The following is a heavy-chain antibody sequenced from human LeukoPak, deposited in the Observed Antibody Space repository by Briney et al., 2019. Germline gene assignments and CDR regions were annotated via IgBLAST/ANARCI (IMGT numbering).Heavy chain of an antibody. V-gene: IGHV1-46*01. J-gene: IGHJ3*02. CDR2: INPSGGST. CDR1: GGTFSSYA. D-gene: IGHD2-2*01. Sequence: ASVKVSCKASGGTFSSYAISWVRQAPGQGLEWMGIINPSGGSTSYAQKFQGRVTMTRDTSTSTVYMELSSLRSEDTAVYYCARGYCSSTSCSRFAFDIWGQGTMVTVSS. CDR3: ARGYCSSTSCSRFAFDI.